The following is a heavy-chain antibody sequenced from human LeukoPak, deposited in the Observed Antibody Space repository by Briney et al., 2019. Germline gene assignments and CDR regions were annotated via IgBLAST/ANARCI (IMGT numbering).Heavy chain of an antibody. V-gene: IGHV3-66*01. CDR2: IYSGGST. CDR1: EFSVGSNY. J-gene: IGHJ4*02. CDR3: AREGTPYSSDY. D-gene: IGHD6-13*01. Sequence: GGSLRLSCAASEFSVGSNYMTWVRQAPGKGLEWVSLIYSGGSTYYADSVKGRFTISRGNSKNTLYLQMNSLRVEDTAVYYCAREGTPYSSDYWGQGALITVSS.